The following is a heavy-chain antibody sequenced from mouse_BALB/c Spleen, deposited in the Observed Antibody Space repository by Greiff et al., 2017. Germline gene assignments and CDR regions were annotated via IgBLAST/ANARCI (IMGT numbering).Heavy chain of an antibody. CDR3: TLLTTAFGWFAY. CDR2: IYPSDSYT. V-gene: IGHV1-69*02. CDR1: GYTFTSYW. Sequence: QVQLQQPGAELVRPGASVKLSCKASGYTFTSYWINWVKQRPGQGLEWIGNIYPSDSYTNYNQKFKDKATLTVDKFSSTAYMQLSSPTSEDSAVYYCTLLTTAFGWFAYWGQGTLVTVSA. D-gene: IGHD1-2*01. J-gene: IGHJ3*01.